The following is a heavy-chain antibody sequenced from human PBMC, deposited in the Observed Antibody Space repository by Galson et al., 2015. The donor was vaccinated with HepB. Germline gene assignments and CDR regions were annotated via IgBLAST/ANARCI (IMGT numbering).Heavy chain of an antibody. CDR3: ARDLLVVYASSNYYYYMDV. Sequence: ETLSLTCTVSGGSISSSNWWSWVRQPPGKGLEWIGEIYHSGSTNYNPSLNSRVTISVDKSKNQFSLKLSPVTAADTAVYYCARDLLVVYASSNYYYYMDVWGKGTTVTVSS. CDR1: GGSISSSNW. V-gene: IGHV4-4*02. J-gene: IGHJ6*03. D-gene: IGHD2-8*02. CDR2: IYHSGST.